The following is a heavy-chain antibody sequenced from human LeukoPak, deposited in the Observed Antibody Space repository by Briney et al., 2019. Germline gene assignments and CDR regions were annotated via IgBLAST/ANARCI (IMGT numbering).Heavy chain of an antibody. CDR2: IYTSGST. V-gene: IGHV4-4*07. J-gene: IGHJ5*02. CDR1: GGSISSYY. D-gene: IGHD2-15*01. Sequence: PSETLSLTCTVSGGSISSYYWSWIRQPAGKGLEWIGRIYTSGSTNYNPSPKSRVTMSVDTSKNQFSLKLSSVTAADTAVYYCAREAFDIVVVVADNWFDPWGQGTLVTVSS. CDR3: AREAFDIVVVVADNWFDP.